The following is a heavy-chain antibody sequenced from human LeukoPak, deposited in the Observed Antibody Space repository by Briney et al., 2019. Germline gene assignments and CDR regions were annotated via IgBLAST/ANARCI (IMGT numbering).Heavy chain of an antibody. D-gene: IGHD3-9*01. Sequence: PGGSLRLSCAASGFTFNNYGMHWVRQAPGKGLEWVAVISYDGSKKYFADSVKGRFTISRDNAKNSLYLQMNSLRAEDTAVYYCARLSYYDILTGYYTPSYFDSWGQGTLVTVSS. CDR3: ARLSYYDILTGYYTPSYFDS. CDR2: ISYDGSKK. J-gene: IGHJ4*02. V-gene: IGHV3-30*03. CDR1: GFTFNNYG.